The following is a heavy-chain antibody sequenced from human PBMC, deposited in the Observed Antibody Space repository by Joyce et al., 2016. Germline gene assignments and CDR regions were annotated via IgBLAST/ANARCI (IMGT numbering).Heavy chain of an antibody. Sequence: QVQLVQSGAEVKKPGTSVKVSCTASGYRFTSFGITWVRQVPGQGLEWMGWISGYNDYTNYAQKLQGRVTMTTDTSTSTAYMELRSLRSDDTAVYYCARDEGSIAARRAYYYYYGMDVWGQGTTVTVSS. CDR3: ARDEGSIAARRAYYYYYGMDV. CDR2: ISGYNDYT. CDR1: GYRFTSFG. J-gene: IGHJ6*02. V-gene: IGHV1-18*01. D-gene: IGHD6-6*01.